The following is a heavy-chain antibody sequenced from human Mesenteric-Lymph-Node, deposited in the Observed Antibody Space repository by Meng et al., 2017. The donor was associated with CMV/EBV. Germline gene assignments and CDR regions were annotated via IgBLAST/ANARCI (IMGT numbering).Heavy chain of an antibody. CDR3: AHSSGIAAAGPFYFDY. CDR1: GFSLSTSGVG. D-gene: IGHD6-13*01. CDR2: IYWDDNK. J-gene: IGHJ4*02. V-gene: IGHV2-5*02. Sequence: QNTLKEFGRTLVKPTQTLTLTCTFSGFSLSTSGVGVGWIRQPPGEALECLALIYWDDNKRYTPSLKSRLTITKDTSKNQVVLTMTNMDPVDTATYYCAHSSGIAAAGPFYFDYWGQGTLVTVSS.